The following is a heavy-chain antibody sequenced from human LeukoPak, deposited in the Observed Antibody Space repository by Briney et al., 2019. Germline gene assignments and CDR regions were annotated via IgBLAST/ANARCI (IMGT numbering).Heavy chain of an antibody. D-gene: IGHD1-26*01. CDR3: ARMYSGTSYYFDY. CDR1: GVSISTYY. Sequence: PSETLSLTCSVSGVSISTYYWISIRQPPAKGLEWMGFFSHSGSTKYNPSLKSRVTMSVDTSKNQFSLKLSSVTAADTAVYYCARMYSGTSYYFDYWGQGTLVTVSS. V-gene: IGHV4-59*01. J-gene: IGHJ4*02. CDR2: FSHSGST.